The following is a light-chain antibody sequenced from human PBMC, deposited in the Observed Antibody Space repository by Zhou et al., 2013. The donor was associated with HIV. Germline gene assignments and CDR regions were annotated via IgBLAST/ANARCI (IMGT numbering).Light chain of an antibody. Sequence: EIVLTQSPGTLSLSPGERATLSCRASQSVSSSFLAWYQQKPGQAPRLLIYGASSGATGIPDRFSGSGSGTDFTLTISRLEPEDFAVYYCQQYGSSITFGQGTRL. CDR2: GAS. J-gene: IGKJ5*01. V-gene: IGKV3-20*01. CDR1: QSVSSSF. CDR3: QQYGSSIT.